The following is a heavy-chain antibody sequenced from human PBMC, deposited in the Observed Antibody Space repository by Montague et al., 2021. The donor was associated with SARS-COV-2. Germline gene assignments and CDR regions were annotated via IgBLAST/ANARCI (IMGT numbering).Heavy chain of an antibody. Sequence: SETLSLTCSVSGGSISGHYWSWIRQPPGKGLEWIGNFDHSGDTKYNPSLKSRATISVDTSKNHFALRLSSVTAADRAVYYCAREFRIELWQTNWYFGLWGRGTLVTVSS. V-gene: IGHV4-59*11. CDR3: AREFRIELWQTNWYFGL. J-gene: IGHJ2*01. D-gene: IGHD3-16*01. CDR1: GGSISGHY. CDR2: FDHSGDT.